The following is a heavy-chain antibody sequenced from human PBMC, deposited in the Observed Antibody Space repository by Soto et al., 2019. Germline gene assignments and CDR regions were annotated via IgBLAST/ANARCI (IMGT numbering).Heavy chain of an antibody. D-gene: IGHD5-12*01. CDR1: GFTFGAYA. J-gene: IGHJ3*02. CDR3: ARQYTGYGSPRNAFDI. CDR2: IRSKAYAATA. V-gene: IGHV3-49*03. Sequence: RLSCATSGFTFGAYAMSWFRQAPGKGLEWVGFIRSKAYAATAEYAASGKGRFIISRDDSKSIAYLQMNNLQIEDTAVYFCARQYTGYGSPRNAFDIWGQGTLVTVSS.